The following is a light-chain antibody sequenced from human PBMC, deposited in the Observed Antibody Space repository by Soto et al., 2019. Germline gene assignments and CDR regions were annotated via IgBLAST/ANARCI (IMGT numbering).Light chain of an antibody. CDR1: QSISSW. CDR3: QRSFT. V-gene: IGKV1-5*03. J-gene: IGKJ3*01. CDR2: KAS. Sequence: DIQMTQSPSTLSASVGDRVTITCRASQSISSWLAWYQQKPGKAPKLLIYKASSLESGVPSRFSGSGSGTDLTRTLGSLVYDDFASAYWQRSFTVGPGGKGDIE.